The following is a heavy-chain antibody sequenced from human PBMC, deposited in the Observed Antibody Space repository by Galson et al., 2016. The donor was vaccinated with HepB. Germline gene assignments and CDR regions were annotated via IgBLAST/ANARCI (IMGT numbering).Heavy chain of an antibody. D-gene: IGHD3-22*01. J-gene: IGHJ4*02. Sequence: QSGAEVKKPGESLKISCKGSGYSFTSYWIGWVRQMPGKGLEWMGIIYPGDSDTRYSPSFQGQVTISADKSIGTAYLQWSSLKASDTAMYYCAGRRGYYDSRDRHVDYWGQGTLVTVSS. CDR3: AGRRGYYDSRDRHVDY. V-gene: IGHV5-51*01. CDR2: IYPGDSDT. CDR1: GYSFTSYW.